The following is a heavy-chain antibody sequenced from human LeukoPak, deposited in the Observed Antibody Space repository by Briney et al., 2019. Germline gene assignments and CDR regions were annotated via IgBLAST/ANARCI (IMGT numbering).Heavy chain of an antibody. J-gene: IGHJ6*03. D-gene: IGHD3-22*01. CDR3: ARTPYDSRGSAPKFYHIGL. Sequence: GGSLRLSCTGSGFAFATYGMHWVRQSPGEGPEWLTYIRFDGTNKYYADSVKGRFTISRDNSMNILYLQMSSLTIEDTSLYYCARTPYDSRGSAPKFYHIGLWGKGTPVTVSS. V-gene: IGHV3-30*02. CDR2: IRFDGTNK. CDR1: GFAFATYG.